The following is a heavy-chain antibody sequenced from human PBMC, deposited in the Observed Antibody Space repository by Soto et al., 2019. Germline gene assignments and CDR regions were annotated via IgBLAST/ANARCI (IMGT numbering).Heavy chain of an antibody. CDR2: ISEDAETD. D-gene: IGHD3-16*01. CDR1: GFTFSDFG. V-gene: IGHV3-30*18. J-gene: IGHJ6*02. Sequence: QVRLVESGGGVVQPGGSLRLSCVASGFTFSDFGMHWVRQGPGKGLEWLAVISEDAETDFHADSVTGRFTVSRDNFKETLYLQMNSLTTDYSGVYFCAKAPFRRPYYFYGMDVWGQGTTVIVSS. CDR3: AKAPFRRPYYFYGMDV.